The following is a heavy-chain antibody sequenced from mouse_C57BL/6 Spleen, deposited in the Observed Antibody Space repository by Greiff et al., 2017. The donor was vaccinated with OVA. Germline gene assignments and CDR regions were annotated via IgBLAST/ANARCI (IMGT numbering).Heavy chain of an antibody. D-gene: IGHD1-1*01. J-gene: IGHJ2*01. CDR2: LYPGDGDT. CDR1: GYAFSSSG. V-gene: IGHV1-82*01. Sequence: VQLQQSGPELVKPGASVKMSCKASGYAFSSSGMNWVKQRPGKGLEWIGRLYPGDGDTNYNGKFKGKATLTADKSSSTAYMQLSSLTSEDSAVYFCAREFYYYGSSRYYFDYWGQGTTLTVSS. CDR3: AREFYYYGSSRYYFDY.